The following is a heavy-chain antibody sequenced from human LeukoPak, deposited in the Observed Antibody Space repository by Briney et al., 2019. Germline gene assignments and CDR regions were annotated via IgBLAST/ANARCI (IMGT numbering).Heavy chain of an antibody. J-gene: IGHJ6*02. D-gene: IGHD3-3*01. CDR2: IYTSGST. V-gene: IGHV4-61*02. CDR1: GGSINSGSYY. CDR3: ARGGGIFGVAPCYYYGMDV. Sequence: SQTLSLTCTVSGGSINSGSYYWSWIRQPAGKGLEWIGRIYTSGSTNYNPFLKSRVTISVDTSKNQFSLKLSSVTAADTAVYYCARGGGIFGVAPCYYYGMDVWGQGTTVTVSS.